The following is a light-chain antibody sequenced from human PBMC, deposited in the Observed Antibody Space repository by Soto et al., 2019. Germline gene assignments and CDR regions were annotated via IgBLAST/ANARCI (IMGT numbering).Light chain of an antibody. J-gene: IGKJ5*01. CDR2: TAS. CDR1: QYISKW. CDR3: QEAYSFPVT. V-gene: IGKV1-12*01. Sequence: DIQMTQSPSSLSASVGDRVTISCQASQYISKWIAWYQQKPGRAPKLLIHTASTIQREVPSRFSVSGSGTDFTLTISSLQPEDFATYYCQEAYSFPVTFGLGTRLEIK.